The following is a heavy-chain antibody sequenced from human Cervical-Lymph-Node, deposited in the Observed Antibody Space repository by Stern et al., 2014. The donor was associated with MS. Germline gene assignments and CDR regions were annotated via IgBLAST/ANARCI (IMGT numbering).Heavy chain of an antibody. D-gene: IGHD3-22*01. Sequence: VQLVESGAEVKKPGASVKVSCKASGYTFTSYYKHWVRQAPGQGLEWMGIINPSGGSTSYAQKFQGRVTMTRDTSTSTVYMELSSLRSEDTAVYYCARDGHPYYYYDSSGYFFDYWGQGTLVTVSS. CDR1: GYTFTSYY. J-gene: IGHJ4*02. V-gene: IGHV1-46*01. CDR2: INPSGGST. CDR3: ARDGHPYYYYDSSGYFFDY.